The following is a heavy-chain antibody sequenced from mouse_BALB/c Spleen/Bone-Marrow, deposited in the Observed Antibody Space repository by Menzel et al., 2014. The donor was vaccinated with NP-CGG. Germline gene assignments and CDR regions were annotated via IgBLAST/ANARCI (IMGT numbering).Heavy chain of an antibody. J-gene: IGHJ1*01. D-gene: IGHD3-3*01. V-gene: IGHV5-6-4*01. CDR1: GLTFSSYT. CDR3: TRDPGRGRYFDV. Sequence: DVMLVESGGGLVKPGGSLKLSCAASGLTFSSYTMSWVRQTPEKRLEWVATISSGGSYTYYPDSVKGRFTISRDNAKNTLYLQMSSLKSEDTAMYYCTRDPGRGRYFDVWGAGTTVTVSS. CDR2: ISSGGSYT.